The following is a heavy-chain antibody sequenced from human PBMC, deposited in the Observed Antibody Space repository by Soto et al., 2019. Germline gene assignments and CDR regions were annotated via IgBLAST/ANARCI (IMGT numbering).Heavy chain of an antibody. D-gene: IGHD2-15*01. Sequence: ASVKVSCKASGGTFSSYAISWVRQAPGQGLEWMGGIIPIFGTANYAQKFQGRVTITADESTSTAYMELSSLRSEDTAVYYCARDRGYCSGGSCYTIHAFDIWGQGTMVTVSS. CDR2: IIPIFGTA. CDR3: ARDRGYCSGGSCYTIHAFDI. J-gene: IGHJ3*02. V-gene: IGHV1-69*13. CDR1: GGTFSSYA.